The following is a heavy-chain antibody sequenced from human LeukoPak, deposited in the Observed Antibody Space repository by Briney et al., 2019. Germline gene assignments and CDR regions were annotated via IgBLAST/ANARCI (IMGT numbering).Heavy chain of an antibody. CDR1: GFIFSSYS. CDR2: ITGSGGNT. D-gene: IGHD6-19*01. V-gene: IGHV3-23*01. J-gene: IGHJ4*02. CDR3: AREGYSSGWYRL. Sequence: GGSLRLSCAASGFIFSSYSMSWVRQAPGMGLEWVSVITGSGGNTYYADSVKGRFTISRDNSKNTLYLQMNSLRAEDTAVYYCAREGYSSGWYRLWGQGTLVTVSS.